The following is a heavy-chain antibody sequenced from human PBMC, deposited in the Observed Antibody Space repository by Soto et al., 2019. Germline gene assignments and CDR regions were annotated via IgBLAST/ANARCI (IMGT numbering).Heavy chain of an antibody. V-gene: IGHV4-34*01. Sequence: PSETLSLTCAVYGGSFSGYYWSWIRQPPGKGLEWIGEINHSGSTNYNPSLKSRVTISVDTSKNQLSLKLSSVTAADTAVYYCARALMTTVTSNWFDPWGQGTLVTVSS. CDR2: INHSGST. J-gene: IGHJ5*02. CDR3: ARALMTTVTSNWFDP. CDR1: GGSFSGYY. D-gene: IGHD4-17*01.